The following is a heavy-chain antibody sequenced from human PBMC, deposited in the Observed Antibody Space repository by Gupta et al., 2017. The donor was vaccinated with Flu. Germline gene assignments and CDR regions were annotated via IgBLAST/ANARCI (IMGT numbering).Heavy chain of an antibody. CDR1: GFTFDDFT. J-gene: IGHJ3*02. D-gene: IGHD6-19*01. V-gene: IGHV3-43*01. CDR2: ISWDGGGT. CDR3: ATSSLQVAGKNAFDI. Sequence: EVQLVESGGVVVQPGGSLRLSCEASGFTFDDFTMHWVRQPPGKGLEWVSLISWDGGGTYYADSVKGRFTISRDNSKNSLYLQMTSLRIEDTALYYCATSSLQVAGKNAFDIWGQGTMVTVSS.